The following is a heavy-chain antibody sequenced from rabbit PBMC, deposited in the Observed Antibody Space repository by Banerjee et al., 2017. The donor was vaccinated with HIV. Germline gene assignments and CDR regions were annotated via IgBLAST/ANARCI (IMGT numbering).Heavy chain of an antibody. CDR3: ARNNATGIPYDL. CDR1: GFSFSNNYY. CDR2: IYTGSSST. Sequence: QSLEESGGDLVKPGASLTLTCTASGFSFSNNYYMCWVRQAPGKGLEWIGCIYTGSSSTYYASWAKGRFTVSKTSSTTVTLQMTILTAADTATYFCARNNATGIPYDLWGPGTLVTVS. J-gene: IGHJ4*01. V-gene: IGHV1S40*01. D-gene: IGHD7-1*01.